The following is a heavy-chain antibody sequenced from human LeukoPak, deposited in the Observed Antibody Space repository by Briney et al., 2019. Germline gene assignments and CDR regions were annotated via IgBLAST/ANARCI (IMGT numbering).Heavy chain of an antibody. CDR1: GGSFSGYY. D-gene: IGHD2-2*01. CDR3: ARGLYQLLWSYYFDY. V-gene: IGHV4-34*01. CDR2: INHSGST. Sequence: PSETLSLTCAVYGGSFSGYYWSWIRQPPGKGLEWMGEINHSGSTNYNPSLKSRVTISVDTSKNQFSLKLSSVTAADTAVYYCARGLYQLLWSYYFDYWGQGTLVTVSS. J-gene: IGHJ4*02.